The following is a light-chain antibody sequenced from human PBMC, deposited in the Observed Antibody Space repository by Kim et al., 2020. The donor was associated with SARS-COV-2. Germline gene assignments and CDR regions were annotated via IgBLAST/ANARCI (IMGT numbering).Light chain of an antibody. J-gene: IGKJ4*01. Sequence: VMTPSPAALSVSPGERATLSCRASQRVISNLAWYHHNPGQAPRLLINGPSTRATRIPASFSGSGSGTELTLTISRLQSEDFAVYYCPEYNIWLTLGAGTK. V-gene: IGKV3-15*01. CDR3: PEYNIWLT. CDR2: GPS. CDR1: QRVISN.